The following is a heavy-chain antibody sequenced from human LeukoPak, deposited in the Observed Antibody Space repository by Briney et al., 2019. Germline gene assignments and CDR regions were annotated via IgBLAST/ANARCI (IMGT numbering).Heavy chain of an antibody. CDR1: GYTFTGYY. V-gene: IGHV1-2*02. CDR3: ARDVGITVADSFDP. Sequence: ASVKVSCKASGYTFTGYYMHWVRQAPGQGLEWMGWTNPDSGSTNYAQKFQGRVTMTTDTSTSTVYMEVRGLRSDDTAMYYCARDVGITVADSFDPWGQGTLVTVSS. J-gene: IGHJ5*02. D-gene: IGHD6-13*01. CDR2: TNPDSGST.